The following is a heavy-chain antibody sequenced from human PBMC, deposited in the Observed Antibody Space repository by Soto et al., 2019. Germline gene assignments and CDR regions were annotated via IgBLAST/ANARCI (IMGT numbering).Heavy chain of an antibody. Sequence: QVQLVQSRAEVKKPGASVKVSCKASGYSFTTYGVTWVRQAPGQGLEWMGWISTSNGNTNYTQKLQGRLTMTTDTSTSTAYMELRSLRYGDTAVYYCARSHAVTTRALYWGQGTLVTVSS. CDR2: ISTSNGNT. CDR1: GYSFTTYG. D-gene: IGHD4-17*01. CDR3: ARSHAVTTRALY. J-gene: IGHJ4*02. V-gene: IGHV1-18*01.